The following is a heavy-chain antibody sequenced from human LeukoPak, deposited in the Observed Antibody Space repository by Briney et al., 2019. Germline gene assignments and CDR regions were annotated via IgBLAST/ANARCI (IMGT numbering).Heavy chain of an antibody. V-gene: IGHV4-4*07. CDR3: ARELRDSSGYYLDAFDI. CDR1: GGSISSYY. D-gene: IGHD3-22*01. Sequence: SETLSLTCTVSGGSISSYYWSWIRQPAGKGLEWIGRIYTSGSTNYNPSLKSRVTMSVDTSKNQFSLTLSSVTAADTAVYYCARELRDSSGYYLDAFDIWGQARIVTVSS. CDR2: IYTSGST. J-gene: IGHJ3*02.